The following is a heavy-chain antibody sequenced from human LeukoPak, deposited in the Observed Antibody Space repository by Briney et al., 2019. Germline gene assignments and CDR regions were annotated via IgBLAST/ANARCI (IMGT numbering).Heavy chain of an antibody. CDR3: ARVSEDYSSGWYEEYFQY. CDR1: GFTFSSYG. Sequence: GRSLRLSCAASGFTFSSYGMHWVRQAPGKGLEWVAVIWYDGSKKNYADSVKGRLTISRDNSKNTLNLQMTSLRAEDTAVYYCARVSEDYSSGWYEEYFQYWGQGTLVIVSS. D-gene: IGHD6-19*01. CDR2: IWYDGSKK. J-gene: IGHJ1*01. V-gene: IGHV3-33*01.